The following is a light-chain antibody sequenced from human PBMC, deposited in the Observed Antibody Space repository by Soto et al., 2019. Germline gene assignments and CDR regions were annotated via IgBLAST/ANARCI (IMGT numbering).Light chain of an antibody. CDR3: SSYTSSSTLEYV. CDR2: EVS. CDR1: SSDVGGYNY. Sequence: QSVLTQPASLSGSPGQSITISCTGTSSDVGGYNYVSWYQQHPGKAPKLMIYEVSNRPSGVSNRFSGSKSGNTASLTISGLQAEDEADYYCSSYTSSSTLEYVFGTGTKVTVL. J-gene: IGLJ1*01. V-gene: IGLV2-14*01.